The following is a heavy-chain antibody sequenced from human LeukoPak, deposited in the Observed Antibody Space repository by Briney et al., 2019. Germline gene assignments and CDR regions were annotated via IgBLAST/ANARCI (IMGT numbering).Heavy chain of an antibody. Sequence: ASVKVSCKASGYTFTSYGISWVRQAPGQGLEWMGWINPNTGDTHYAQKFHGRVTMTRDTSVSTAYMELSGLGSDDTAVYFCARAWYSGSLYWGQGTLVTVSS. J-gene: IGHJ4*02. CDR1: GYTFTSYG. D-gene: IGHD1-26*01. CDR3: ARAWYSGSLY. V-gene: IGHV1-2*02. CDR2: INPNTGDT.